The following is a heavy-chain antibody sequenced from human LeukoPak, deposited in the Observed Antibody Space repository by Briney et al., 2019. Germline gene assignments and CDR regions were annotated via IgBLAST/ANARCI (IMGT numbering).Heavy chain of an antibody. CDR2: IYYSGST. CDR3: ARHKAVAGTRDWFDP. CDR1: GGSISSYY. V-gene: IGHV4-59*08. D-gene: IGHD6-19*01. Sequence: SETLSLTCTVSGGSISSYYWSWIRRPPGKGLEWIGYIYYSGSTNYNPSLKSRVTISVDTSKNQFSLKLSSVTAADTAVYYCARHKAVAGTRDWFDPWGQGTLVTVSS. J-gene: IGHJ5*02.